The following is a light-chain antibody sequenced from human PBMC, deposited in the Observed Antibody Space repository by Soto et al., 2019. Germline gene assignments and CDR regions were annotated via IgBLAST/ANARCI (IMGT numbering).Light chain of an antibody. CDR3: QQYKKWPLIT. CDR1: QSVSTTD. Sequence: EIGLTQSPGTLSFASGERATLSLSASQSVSTTDLAWHQQKPCLAPGFVVDGTSTVATRIPSRFSGSWSGTEFILTIRSLQSADSALYYCQQYKKWPLITSGQGTLPEVK. V-gene: IGKV3-15*01. CDR2: GTS. J-gene: IGKJ5*01.